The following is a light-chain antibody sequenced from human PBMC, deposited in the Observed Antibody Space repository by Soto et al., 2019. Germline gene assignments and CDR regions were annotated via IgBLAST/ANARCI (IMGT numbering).Light chain of an antibody. CDR1: SSDVGAYTS. V-gene: IGLV2-14*01. CDR3: SLYTSENTYV. J-gene: IGLJ1*01. Sequence: SALTQPASVSGSPGQSITISCTGSSSDVGAYTSVSWYQQHPGKAPKLMIYEVSNRPSGVSRRFSGSKSGNTASLTISGLQAADEADYYCSLYTSENTYVFGTGTKVTVL. CDR2: EVS.